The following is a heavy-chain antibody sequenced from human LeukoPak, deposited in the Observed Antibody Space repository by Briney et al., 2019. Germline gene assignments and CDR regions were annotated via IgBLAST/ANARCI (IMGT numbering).Heavy chain of an antibody. CDR2: ISSSGSTI. CDR1: GFTFSSYE. Sequence: GGSLRLSCAASGFTFSSYEMNWVRQAPGRGLEWVSYISSSGSTIYYADSVKGRFTISRDNAKNSLYLQMNSLRAEDTAVYYCARVGTPMVTIVAPYYMDVWGKGTTVTVSS. J-gene: IGHJ6*03. V-gene: IGHV3-48*03. CDR3: ARVGTPMVTIVAPYYMDV. D-gene: IGHD5-18*01.